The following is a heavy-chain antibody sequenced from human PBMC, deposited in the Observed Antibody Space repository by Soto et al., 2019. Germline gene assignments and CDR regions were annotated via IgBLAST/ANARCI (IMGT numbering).Heavy chain of an antibody. CDR1: GYTLTELS. V-gene: IGHV1-24*01. CDR3: ATGQSYDDYIWGSYRYTTRLFDY. J-gene: IGHJ4*02. CDR2: FDPEDGET. Sequence: ASVKVSCKVSGYTLTELSMHWVRQAPGKGLEWMGGFDPEDGETIYAQKFQGRVTMTEDTSTDTAYMELSSLRSEDTAVYYCATGQSYDDYIWGSYRYTTRLFDYWGQGTLVTVSS. D-gene: IGHD3-16*02.